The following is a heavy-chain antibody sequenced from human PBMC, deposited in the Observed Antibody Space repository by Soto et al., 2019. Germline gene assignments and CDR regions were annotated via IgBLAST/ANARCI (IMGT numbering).Heavy chain of an antibody. J-gene: IGHJ6*02. Sequence: PGESLKISCKGSGYSFTSYWISWVRQMPGKGLEWMGNIDPGDCYINYSPSFQGQVTISIYMSVSTAYLQWSSLKSSDSAIYYCARKPGTSNYGLDVWGQGTTVTVSS. CDR3: ARKPGTSNYGLDV. D-gene: IGHD1-1*01. CDR2: IDPGDCYI. CDR1: GYSFTSYW. V-gene: IGHV5-51*01.